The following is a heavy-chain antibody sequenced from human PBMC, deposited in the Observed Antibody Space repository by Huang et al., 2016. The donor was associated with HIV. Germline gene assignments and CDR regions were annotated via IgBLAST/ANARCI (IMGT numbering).Heavy chain of an antibody. CDR1: GFTFTNYA. CDR2: ISYDGRNK. D-gene: IGHD6-19*01. CDR3: ARSAVPGDGDWFDP. V-gene: IGHV3-30*04. Sequence: QVQLVESGGGLVQPGRSLRLSCAASGFTFTNYAIHWVRQATGKGLEGVAFISYDGRNKFDADSVKGRFTISRDNSKSTLYLLMNSLRVDDTALYYCARSAVPGDGDWFDPWGQGTLVTVSS. J-gene: IGHJ5*02.